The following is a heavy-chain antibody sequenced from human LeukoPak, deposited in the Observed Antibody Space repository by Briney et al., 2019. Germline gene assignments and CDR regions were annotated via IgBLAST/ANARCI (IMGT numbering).Heavy chain of an antibody. D-gene: IGHD5-18*01. CDR2: IYYSGST. J-gene: IGHJ4*02. V-gene: IGHV4-30-4*08. CDR1: GDSISSRDYY. Sequence: SETLSLTCSVSGDSISSRDYYWSWIRQPPGKGLEWIGYIYYSGSTSYNPSLKSRVTISVDTSKNQFSLRLSSVTAADTAVYYCARRGYSYGREYWGQGTLVTVSS. CDR3: ARRGYSYGREY.